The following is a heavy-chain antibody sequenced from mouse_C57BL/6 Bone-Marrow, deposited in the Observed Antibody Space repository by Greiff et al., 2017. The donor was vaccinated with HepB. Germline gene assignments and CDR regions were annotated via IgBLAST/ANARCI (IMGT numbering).Heavy chain of an antibody. Sequence: QVQLQQPGAELVKPGASVKLSCKASGYTFTSYWMQWVKQRPGQGLEWIGEIDPSDSYTNYNQKFKCKATLTVDTSSSTAYMQLSSLTSEDSAVYYCARGDYYGRIDYWGQGTTLTVSS. CDR3: ARGDYYGRIDY. J-gene: IGHJ2*01. V-gene: IGHV1-50*01. CDR1: GYTFTSYW. D-gene: IGHD1-1*01. CDR2: IDPSDSYT.